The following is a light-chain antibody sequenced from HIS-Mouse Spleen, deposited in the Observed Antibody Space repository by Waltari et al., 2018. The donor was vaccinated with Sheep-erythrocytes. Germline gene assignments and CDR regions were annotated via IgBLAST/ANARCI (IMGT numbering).Light chain of an antibody. Sequence: QSALTQPRSVSGSPGQSVTISCTGTSSDVGGYNYVSWYQQHPGKAPNLMFYDVSKRTSGVPDPFSGSKSGNTASLTISGLQAEDEADYYCCSYAGSYTLVFGGGTKLTVL. CDR3: CSYAGSYTLV. CDR1: SSDVGGYNY. CDR2: DVS. V-gene: IGLV2-11*01. J-gene: IGLJ2*01.